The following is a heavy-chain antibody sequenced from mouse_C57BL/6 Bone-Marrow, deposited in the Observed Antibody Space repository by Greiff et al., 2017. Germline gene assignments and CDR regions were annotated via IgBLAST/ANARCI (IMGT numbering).Heavy chain of an antibody. Sequence: EVKLMESGGDLVKPGGSLKLSCAASGFTFSSYGMSWVRQTPDKRLEWVATISSGGSYTYYPASVKGRFTISRDNAKNTLYLQMSSLKSEDTAMYYCARHTVGYWCQGTTLTVSS. CDR2: ISSGGSYT. CDR1: GFTFSSYG. CDR3: ARHTVGY. V-gene: IGHV5-6*01. J-gene: IGHJ2*01.